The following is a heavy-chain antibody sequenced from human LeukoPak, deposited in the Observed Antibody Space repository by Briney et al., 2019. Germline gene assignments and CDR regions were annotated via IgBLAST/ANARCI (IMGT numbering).Heavy chain of an antibody. J-gene: IGHJ5*02. D-gene: IGHD3-22*01. V-gene: IGHV4-59*08. CDR2: VYYSGST. CDR3: AGNSPSYYYDSSGP. CDR1: GGSISTYY. Sequence: SETLSLTCSVSGGSISTYYWSWIRQPPGKGLEWIGYVYYSGSTNYNPSLKSRVTISVDTSKNQFSLTLSSVTAADTAVYYCAGNSPSYYYDSSGPWGQGTLVTVSS.